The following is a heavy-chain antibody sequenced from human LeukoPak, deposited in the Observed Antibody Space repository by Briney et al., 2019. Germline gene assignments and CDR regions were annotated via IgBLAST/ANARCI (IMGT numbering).Heavy chain of an antibody. Sequence: PGGSLRLSCVASGFTFSDRWMHWVRHVPGKGLVWVSRIDGGGSSTSYADSVKGRFFISRDNGKSTLYLQMNSLRVEDTAMYYCARGPGSSGGAYVGDYWGHGILVTVSS. J-gene: IGHJ4*01. CDR2: IDGGGSST. CDR1: GFTFSDRW. D-gene: IGHD3-22*01. CDR3: ARGPGSSGGAYVGDY. V-gene: IGHV3-74*01.